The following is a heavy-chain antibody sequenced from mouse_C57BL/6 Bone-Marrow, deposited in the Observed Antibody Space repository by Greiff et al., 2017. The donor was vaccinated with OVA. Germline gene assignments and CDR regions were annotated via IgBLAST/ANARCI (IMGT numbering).Heavy chain of an antibody. J-gene: IGHJ2*01. CDR1: GFTFTDYY. CDR3: ARYPGSSYDFDY. D-gene: IGHD1-1*01. CDR2: IRNKANGYTT. Sequence: EVHLVESGGGLVQPGGSLSLSCAASGFTFTDYYMSWVRQPPGKALEWLGFIRNKANGYTTEYSASVKGRFTISRDNSQSILYLQMNALRAEDSATYYCARYPGSSYDFDYWGQGTTLTVSS. V-gene: IGHV7-3*01.